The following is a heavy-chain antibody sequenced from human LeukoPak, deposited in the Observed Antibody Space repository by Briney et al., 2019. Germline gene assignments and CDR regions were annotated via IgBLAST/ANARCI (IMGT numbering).Heavy chain of an antibody. V-gene: IGHV4-34*01. CDR1: GGSFSGYY. D-gene: IGHD1-26*01. J-gene: IGHJ4*02. CDR3: ARRSYSATTLRPYYFDY. Sequence: SETLSLTCAVYGGSFSGYYWSWIRQPPGKGLEWIGEINHSGSTNYNPSLKSRVTISVDTSKNQFSLKLSSVTAADTAVYYCARRSYSATTLRPYYFDYWGQGTLVTVSS. CDR2: INHSGST.